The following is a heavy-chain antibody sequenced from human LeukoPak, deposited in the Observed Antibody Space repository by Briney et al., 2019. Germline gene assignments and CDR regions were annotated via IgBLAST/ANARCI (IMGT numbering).Heavy chain of an antibody. D-gene: IGHD6-13*01. J-gene: IGHJ4*02. CDR2: IYYSGST. CDR3: AAPSSSWYYYFDY. Sequence: PSETLSLTCTVSGDSVSSGSYFWSWIRQPPGKGLEWIGYIYYSGSTDYNPSLKSRVTLSLDTSKNQFSLKLNSVTAADTAVYYCAAPSSSWYYYFDYWGQGTLVTASS. V-gene: IGHV4-61*01. CDR1: GDSVSSGSYF.